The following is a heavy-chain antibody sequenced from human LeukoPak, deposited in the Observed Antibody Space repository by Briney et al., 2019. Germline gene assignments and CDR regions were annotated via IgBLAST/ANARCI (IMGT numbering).Heavy chain of an antibody. CDR1: GGSFSGYY. CDR3: ARGNCLYSSSWYCGWFDP. CDR2: INHSGST. D-gene: IGHD6-13*01. J-gene: IGHJ5*02. V-gene: IGHV4-34*01. Sequence: SETLSLTCAVYGGSFSGYYWSWVRQPPGKGLEWIGAINHSGSTNYNPSLKSRVTISVDTSKNQFSLKLSSVTAADTAVYYCARGNCLYSSSWYCGWFDPWGQGTLVTVSS.